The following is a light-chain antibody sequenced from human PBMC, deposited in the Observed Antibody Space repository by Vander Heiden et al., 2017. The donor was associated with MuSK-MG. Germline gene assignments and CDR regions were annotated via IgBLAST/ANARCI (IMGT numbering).Light chain of an antibody. CDR2: GNT. V-gene: IGLV1-40*01. CDR1: SSNIGSGYD. J-gene: IGLJ2*01. Sequence: QSVLTQPPSVSGAPGQRVTISCAGSSSNIGSGYDVHWYQQLPGAAPKLLIYGNTIRPSGVPDRFSGSKSGTSASLAITGLQAEDDADYYCQSYDSSLSGSLFGGGTKLTVL. CDR3: QSYDSSLSGSL.